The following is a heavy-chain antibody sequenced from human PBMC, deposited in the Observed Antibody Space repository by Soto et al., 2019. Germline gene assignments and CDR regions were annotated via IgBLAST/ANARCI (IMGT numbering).Heavy chain of an antibody. D-gene: IGHD2-15*01. CDR1: GFTFSNYA. CDR2: ISGSGGST. V-gene: IGHV3-23*01. Sequence: GGSLRLSCAASGFTFSNYAMSWVRQAPGKGLEWVSAISGSGGSTYYADAVKGRFTISRDNSKNTLFLQMDSLRAEDTAVYYCAKGSYCGGGSCYEDYYYYMDVWGKGTTVTVSS. CDR3: AKGSYCGGGSCYEDYYYYMDV. J-gene: IGHJ6*03.